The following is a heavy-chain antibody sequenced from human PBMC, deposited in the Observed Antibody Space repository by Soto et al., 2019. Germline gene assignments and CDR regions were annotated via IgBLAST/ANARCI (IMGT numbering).Heavy chain of an antibody. V-gene: IGHV4-31*02. CDR1: GGSISSGGYY. D-gene: IGHD4-17*01. CDR3: ARETTVTPTVGYFDY. J-gene: IGHJ4*02. CDR2: IYYSGST. Sequence: QVQLQESGPGLVKPSQTLSLTWTVSGGSISSGGYYWSWIRQHPGKGLEWIGYIYYSGSTYYNPSLKSRVTISVDTSKNQFSLKLSSVTAADTAVYYCARETTVTPTVGYFDYWGQGTLVTVSS.